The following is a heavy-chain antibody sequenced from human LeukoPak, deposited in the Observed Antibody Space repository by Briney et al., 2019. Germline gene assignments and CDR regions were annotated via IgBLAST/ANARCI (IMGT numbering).Heavy chain of an antibody. D-gene: IGHD4-17*01. CDR2: INHSGRN. CDR1: GGSFSGYY. Sequence: PSETLSLTCAVYGGSFSGYYWSWIRQPPGKGLEWIGEINHSGRNNYNPSLKSRVTISVDTSKNQFSLKLSSVTAADTAVYYCARDSTVTTEGFDYWGQGTLVTVSS. CDR3: ARDSTVTTEGFDY. J-gene: IGHJ4*02. V-gene: IGHV4-34*01.